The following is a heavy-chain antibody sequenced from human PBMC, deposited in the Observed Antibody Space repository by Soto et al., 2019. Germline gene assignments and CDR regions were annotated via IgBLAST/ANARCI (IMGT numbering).Heavy chain of an antibody. CDR2: ISHGGTT. D-gene: IGHD1-1*01. J-gene: IGHJ5*02. CDR3: ATQTYIYNWHR. V-gene: IGHV4-4*02. CDR1: SGSISSSNW. Sequence: QVQLQESGPGLVKPSGTLSLTCGVSSGSISSSNWWSWVRQPPGRGLEWIGEISHGGTTNYNPSLESRVTMSLDKSRNQFSLKLSSVTAADTAVYYCATQTYIYNWHRWGQGTLVTVS.